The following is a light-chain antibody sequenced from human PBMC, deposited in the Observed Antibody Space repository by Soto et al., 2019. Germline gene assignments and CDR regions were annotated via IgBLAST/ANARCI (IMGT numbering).Light chain of an antibody. Sequence: VLTQSPGTLSLSPGESATLSGRDSQTVSITYLTWYQPKPGQAPRLXXFGASKRANGIPDRFSGSGSGRDLTLTIGGLEPEDFAVYDCQQYGSSPIISFGQGTRLEIK. CDR2: GAS. CDR1: QTVSITY. CDR3: QQYGSSPIIS. J-gene: IGKJ5*01. V-gene: IGKV3-20*01.